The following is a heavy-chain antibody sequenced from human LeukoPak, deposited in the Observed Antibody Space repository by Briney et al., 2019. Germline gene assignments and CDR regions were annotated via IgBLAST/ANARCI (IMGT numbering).Heavy chain of an antibody. CDR1: GGSISSDNW. D-gene: IGHD3-22*01. Sequence: SETLSLTCTVCGGSISSDNWWTWVRPTPGKELEWIGEVYHSASTFYNPSLQSRITISVDKSKNQFSLKLTSVTAADTAVYYCARERNFYDGGVYRKAGFGVWGQGTLVTVST. CDR2: VYHSAST. CDR3: ARERNFYDGGVYRKAGFGV. J-gene: IGHJ3*01. V-gene: IGHV4-4*02.